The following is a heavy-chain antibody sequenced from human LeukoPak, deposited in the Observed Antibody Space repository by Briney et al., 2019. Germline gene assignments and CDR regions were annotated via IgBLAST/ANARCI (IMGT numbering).Heavy chain of an antibody. V-gene: IGHV3-23*01. CDR1: GFTFSSYA. Sequence: PGGSLRLSCAASGFTFSSYAMSWVRQAPGKRLEWVSAISGSGGSTYYADSVKGRFTISRDNSKNTLYLQMNSLRAEDTAVYYCAKDDVVVPAASRYWGQGTLVTVSS. J-gene: IGHJ4*02. CDR3: AKDDVVVPAASRY. D-gene: IGHD2-2*01. CDR2: ISGSGGST.